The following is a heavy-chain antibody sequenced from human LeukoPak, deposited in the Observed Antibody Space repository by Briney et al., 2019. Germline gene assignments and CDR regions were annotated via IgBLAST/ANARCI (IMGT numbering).Heavy chain of an antibody. J-gene: IGHJ6*03. D-gene: IGHD1-14*01. CDR2: IYYSGST. Sequence: SETLSLTCTVSGGSISSGGYYWGWIRQPPGKGLEWIGSIYYSGSTYYNPSLKSRVIISVDTSKSQLSLKLSSVTAADTAVCYCARDRKYMDVWGKGTTVTVSS. CDR1: GGSISSGGYY. V-gene: IGHV4-39*07. CDR3: ARDRKYMDV.